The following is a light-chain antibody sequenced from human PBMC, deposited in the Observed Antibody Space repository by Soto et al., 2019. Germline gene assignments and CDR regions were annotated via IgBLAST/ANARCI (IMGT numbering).Light chain of an antibody. V-gene: IGKV3-11*01. J-gene: IGKJ1*01. Sequence: EIVLTQSPATLSLSPGERATLSCRASQSVSSYLAWYQQKPGQAPRLLIYDASNRATGIPARFSGSGSGTDFTLTISSLEPEDFAVYSCQQRSNWPCTFGQGTKV. CDR1: QSVSSY. CDR2: DAS. CDR3: QQRSNWPCT.